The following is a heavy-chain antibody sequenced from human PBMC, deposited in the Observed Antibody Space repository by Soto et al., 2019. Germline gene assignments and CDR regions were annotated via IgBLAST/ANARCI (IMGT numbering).Heavy chain of an antibody. J-gene: IGHJ4*02. D-gene: IGHD1-26*01. V-gene: IGHV3-23*01. CDR3: AKDEWGTTSPVDY. CDR1: GFTFSSYA. Sequence: GGSLRLSCAASGFTFSSYAMSWVRQAPGKGLEWVSTISGSGDSTYYADSVKGRFTISRDNSKNTLYLQMNSLRAEDTAIYYCAKDEWGTTSPVDYWGQGTLVTVSS. CDR2: ISGSGDST.